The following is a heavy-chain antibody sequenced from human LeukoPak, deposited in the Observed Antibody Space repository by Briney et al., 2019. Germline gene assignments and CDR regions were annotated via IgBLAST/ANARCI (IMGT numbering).Heavy chain of an antibody. CDR1: GFTFSDYY. Sequence: GGSLRLSCAASGFTFSDYYMSWIRQAPGKGLEWVSYISSSGSTIYYADFVKGRFTISRDNAKNSLYLQMNSLRAEDTAVYYCARDEASMITFGGVIGDYWGQGTLVTVSS. D-gene: IGHD3-16*01. CDR2: ISSSGSTI. J-gene: IGHJ4*02. V-gene: IGHV3-11*01. CDR3: ARDEASMITFGGVIGDY.